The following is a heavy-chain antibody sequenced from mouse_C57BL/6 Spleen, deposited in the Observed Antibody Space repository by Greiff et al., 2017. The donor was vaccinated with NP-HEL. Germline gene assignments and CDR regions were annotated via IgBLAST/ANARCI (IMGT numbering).Heavy chain of an antibody. CDR2: IDPSDSYT. J-gene: IGHJ4*01. V-gene: IGHV1-69*01. Sequence: QVQLQQPGAELVMPGASVKLSCKASGYTFTSYWMHWVKQRPGQGLEWIGEIDPSDSYTNYNQKFKGKSTLTVDKSSSTAYMQLSSLTSEDSAVYYCVRSYYGSNYAMDYWGQGTSVTVSS. D-gene: IGHD1-1*01. CDR1: GYTFTSYW. CDR3: VRSYYGSNYAMDY.